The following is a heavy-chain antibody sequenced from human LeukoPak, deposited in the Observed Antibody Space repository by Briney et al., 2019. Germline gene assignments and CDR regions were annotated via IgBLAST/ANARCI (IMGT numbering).Heavy chain of an antibody. CDR2: ISSSSSTI. Sequence: PGGSLRLSCAASGFTFSSYSMNWVRQAPGKGLEWVSYISSSSSTIYYADSVKDRFTISRDNAKNSLYLQMNSLRDEDTAVYYCARDSSGWYLSGIDYWGQGTLVTVSS. CDR3: ARDSSGWYLSGIDY. V-gene: IGHV3-48*02. D-gene: IGHD6-19*01. CDR1: GFTFSSYS. J-gene: IGHJ4*02.